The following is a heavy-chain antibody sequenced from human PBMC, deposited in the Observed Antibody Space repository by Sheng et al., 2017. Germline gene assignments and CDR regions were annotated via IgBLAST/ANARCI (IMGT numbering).Heavy chain of an antibody. CDR1: GFTFDDYA. CDR2: ISWNSGSI. Sequence: EVQLVDSGGGLVQPGRSLRLSCAASGFTFDDYAMHWVRQAPGKGLEWVSGISWNSGSIGYADSVKGRFTISRDNAKNSLYLQMNSLRAEDTALYYCAKDIYPFSSGYYYVSGNAFDIWGQGT. CDR3: AKDIYPFSSGYYYVSGNAFDI. V-gene: IGHV3-9*01. J-gene: IGHJ3*02. D-gene: IGHD3-22*01.